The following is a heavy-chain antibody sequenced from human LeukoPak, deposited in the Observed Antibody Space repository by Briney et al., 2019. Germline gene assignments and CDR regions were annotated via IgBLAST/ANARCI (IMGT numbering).Heavy chain of an antibody. Sequence: PSQTLSLTCSVTGVSVTSGGYYWSWIRQPPGKVLEWIGYIYPSGSTYYTPSLQGRVTISIDGAKNQFSLKLNSVTVADTAVDYCARENTDDIVMPSAMPPAFFDLWGQGSLVIVSS. CDR3: ARENTDDIVMPSAMPPAFFDL. V-gene: IGHV4-30-2*01. J-gene: IGHJ4*02. D-gene: IGHD2-2*01. CDR2: IYPSGST. CDR1: GVSVTSGGYY.